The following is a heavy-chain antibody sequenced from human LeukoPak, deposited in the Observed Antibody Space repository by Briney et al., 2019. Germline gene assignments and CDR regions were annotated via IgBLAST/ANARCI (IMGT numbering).Heavy chain of an antibody. CDR1: GFTFSDYY. J-gene: IGHJ6*03. V-gene: IGHV3-11*01. Sequence: GGSLRLSCAASGFTFSDYYMSWIRQASGKGLEWVSYISSSGSTIYYADAVKGRFTTSRDNAKNSLYLQMNSLRAEDTAVYYCAREGRRPPYYYYYMDVWGKGTTVTISS. CDR3: AREGRRPPYYYYYMDV. CDR2: ISSSGSTI.